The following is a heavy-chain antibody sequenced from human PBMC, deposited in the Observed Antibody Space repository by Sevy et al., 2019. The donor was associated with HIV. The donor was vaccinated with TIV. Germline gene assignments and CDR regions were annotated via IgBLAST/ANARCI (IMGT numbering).Heavy chain of an antibody. Sequence: SETLSLTCAVYGGSFSGYYWSWIRQPPGKGLEWIGEINHSGSTNYNPPLKSRVTISVDTSKNQFSLKLSSVTAADTTVYYCARLYSSSSGFRYYYYGMDVWGQGTTVTVSS. CDR2: INHSGST. D-gene: IGHD6-6*01. CDR3: ARLYSSSSGFRYYYYGMDV. J-gene: IGHJ6*02. V-gene: IGHV4-34*01. CDR1: GGSFSGYY.